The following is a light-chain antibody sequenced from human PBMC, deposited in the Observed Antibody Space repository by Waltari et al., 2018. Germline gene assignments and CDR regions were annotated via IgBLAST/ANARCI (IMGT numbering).Light chain of an antibody. J-gene: IGLJ3*02. V-gene: IGLV8-61*01. CDR2: STN. Sequence: QTVVTQEPSFSVSPGGTVTLTCGFSSGSVSTSYYPSWYQQTPGQAPRTLIYSTNTRSSGVPDRFSGSILGNKAALTITGAQADDESYYYCVLYMGSGSSWVFGGGTKLTVL. CDR3: VLYMGSGSSWV. CDR1: SGSVSTSYY.